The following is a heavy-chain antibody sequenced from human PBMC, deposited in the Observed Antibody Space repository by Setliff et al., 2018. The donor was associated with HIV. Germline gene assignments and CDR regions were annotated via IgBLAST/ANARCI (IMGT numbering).Heavy chain of an antibody. CDR3: AREFPGGTKGFDY. D-gene: IGHD1-1*01. Sequence: ASVKVSCKASGYTFTSYILHWVRQAAGQGLEWVGRIAPSSGDIHYAQKFQDRVTMTRDTSTSTVYMDLSRLRSEDTAVYYCAREFPGGTKGFDYWGQGTLVTVSS. J-gene: IGHJ4*02. CDR1: GYTFTSYI. CDR2: IAPSSGDI. V-gene: IGHV1-46*01.